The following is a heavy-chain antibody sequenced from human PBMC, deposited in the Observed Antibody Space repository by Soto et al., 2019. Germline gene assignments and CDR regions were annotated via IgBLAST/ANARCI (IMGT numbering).Heavy chain of an antibody. CDR2: IWHDGFNK. CDR3: WRDDGKPMTSHCYFDY. D-gene: IGHD3-9*01. CDR1: GFTFSNYG. Sequence: GGSLSLSCAASGFTFSNYGMHWVRQAPGKGLEWVAVIWHDGFNKFYGDSVKGRFAISRDNSQNALYLQMSSLRADDPALYYFWRDDGKPMTSHCYFDYWGPVTRVTVSS. J-gene: IGHJ4*02. V-gene: IGHV3-33*01.